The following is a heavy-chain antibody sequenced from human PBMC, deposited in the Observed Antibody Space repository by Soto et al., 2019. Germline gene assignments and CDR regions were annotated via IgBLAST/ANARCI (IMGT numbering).Heavy chain of an antibody. Sequence: ASVKVSCKASGYTFTGYYMHWVRQAPGQGLEWMGWINPNSGGTNYAQKFQGWVTMTRDTSISTAYMELSRLRSDDTAVYYCARSSSNYGNWFDPWGQGTLVTVSS. J-gene: IGHJ5*02. CDR3: ARSSSNYGNWFDP. CDR1: GYTFTGYY. D-gene: IGHD4-4*01. CDR2: INPNSGGT. V-gene: IGHV1-2*04.